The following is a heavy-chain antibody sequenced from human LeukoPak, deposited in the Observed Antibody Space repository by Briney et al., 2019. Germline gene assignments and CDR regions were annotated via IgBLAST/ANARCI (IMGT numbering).Heavy chain of an antibody. CDR1: GFTFTNYA. D-gene: IGHD3-3*01. CDR2: IRSRADGGTA. J-gene: IGHJ1*01. V-gene: IGHV3-15*01. CDR3: AKHIYGVVSIQQ. Sequence: PGGSLRLSCAASGFTFTNYAIHWVRQAPGKGLEWVGRIRSRADGGTAEYATAVEGRFTISRDDSTNTLYLHMSNVKTEDTAVYYCAKHIYGVVSIQQWGQGTLVTVSS.